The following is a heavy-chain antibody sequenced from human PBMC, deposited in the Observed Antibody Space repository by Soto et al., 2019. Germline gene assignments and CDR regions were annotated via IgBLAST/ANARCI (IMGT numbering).Heavy chain of an antibody. CDR1: GYTFTSYY. CDR2: INPSGGST. V-gene: IGHV1-46*01. J-gene: IGHJ6*02. CDR3: ARDRDGYNSYYYYGMDV. Sequence: ASVKVSCKASGYTFTSYYMHWVRQAPGQGLEWMGIINPSGGSTSYAQKFQGRVTMTRDTSTSTVYMELSSLRSEDTAVYYCARDRDGYNSYYYYGMDVWGQGTTVTVSS. D-gene: IGHD5-12*01.